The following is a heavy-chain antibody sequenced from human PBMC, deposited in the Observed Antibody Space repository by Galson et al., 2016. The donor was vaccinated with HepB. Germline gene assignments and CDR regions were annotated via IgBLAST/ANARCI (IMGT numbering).Heavy chain of an antibody. Sequence: SLRLSCAASGFTFSSYGMHWVRQAPGKGLEWVAVIYYDGSSKHHADSVKGRFTISRDNSKNTLYLQMNSLRAEDTAVYYCAGPRLGIQTWSKYYYYGFDVWGQGTTVTVSS. CDR1: GFTFSSYG. V-gene: IGHV3-33*03. D-gene: IGHD5-18*01. CDR2: IYYDGSSK. J-gene: IGHJ6*02. CDR3: AGPRLGIQTWSKYYYYGFDV.